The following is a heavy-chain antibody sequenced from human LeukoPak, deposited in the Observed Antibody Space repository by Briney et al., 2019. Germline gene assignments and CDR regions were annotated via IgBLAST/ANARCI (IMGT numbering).Heavy chain of an antibody. Sequence: PGGSLRLSCAASGFTFRDAWMTWVRQPPGKGLVWVSRIVYADSVKGRFTISRDNAKNTLFLQMNSLRAEDTAVYYCARDGDWGGYSRPDQWGQGTLVTVSS. CDR2: I. CDR3: ARDGDWGGYSRPDQ. D-gene: IGHD2-15*01. J-gene: IGHJ4*02. CDR1: GFTFRDAW. V-gene: IGHV3-74*01.